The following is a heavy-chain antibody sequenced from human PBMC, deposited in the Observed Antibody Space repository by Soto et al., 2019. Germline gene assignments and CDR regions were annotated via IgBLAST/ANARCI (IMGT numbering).Heavy chain of an antibody. Sequence: EVQLVESGGGLVQPGGSLRLSCAASGFTFSSYSMNWVRRAPGRGWEGVSSISSSSSTIYYADSVKGRFTISRDNAKNSLYLQMNSLRDEDTAVYYCARDEKLPVVPGAFDYWGQGTLVTVSS. J-gene: IGHJ4*02. CDR3: ARDEKLPVVPGAFDY. CDR2: ISSSSSTI. D-gene: IGHD2-2*01. CDR1: GFTFSSYS. V-gene: IGHV3-48*02.